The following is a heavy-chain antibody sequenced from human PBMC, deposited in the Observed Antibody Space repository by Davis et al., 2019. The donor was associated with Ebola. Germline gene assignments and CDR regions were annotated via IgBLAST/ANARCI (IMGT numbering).Heavy chain of an antibody. CDR3: ARVYTIFGGMDV. Sequence: AASVKVSCKASGYTFTSYYMHWVRQATGQGLEWMGWMNPNSGNTGYAQKFQGRVTMTRNTSISTAYMELSSLRSEDTAVYYCARVYTIFGGMDVWGQGTTVTVSS. J-gene: IGHJ6*02. D-gene: IGHD3-9*01. CDR1: GYTFTSYY. CDR2: MNPNSGNT. V-gene: IGHV1-8*02.